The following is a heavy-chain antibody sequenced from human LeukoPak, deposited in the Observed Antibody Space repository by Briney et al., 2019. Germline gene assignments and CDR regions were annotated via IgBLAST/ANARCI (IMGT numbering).Heavy chain of an antibody. D-gene: IGHD3-22*01. Sequence: SETLSLTCTVSGGSISSGDYYWSWIRQPPGKGLEWIGYIYYSGSTYYNPSLKSRVTISVDTSKNQFSLKLSSVTAADTAVYHCARASNKDYYDSSGYYYDYWGQGTLVTVSS. CDR1: GGSISSGDYY. CDR2: IYYSGST. V-gene: IGHV4-30-4*01. CDR3: ARASNKDYYDSSGYYYDY. J-gene: IGHJ4*02.